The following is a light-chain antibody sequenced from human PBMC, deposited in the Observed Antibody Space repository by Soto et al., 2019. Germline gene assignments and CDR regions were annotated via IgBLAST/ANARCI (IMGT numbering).Light chain of an antibody. CDR1: SSDVGGYNS. Sequence: QSALTQPASVSGSPGQSITISCTGTSSDVGGYNSVFWYQQHPGKAPKLMIYEVSNRPSGVSNRFSGSKSGNTASLTISGLQAEDEGDYYCSSYTSSSTVVFGGGTKLPS. CDR3: SSYTSSSTVV. J-gene: IGLJ2*01. CDR2: EVS. V-gene: IGLV2-14*01.